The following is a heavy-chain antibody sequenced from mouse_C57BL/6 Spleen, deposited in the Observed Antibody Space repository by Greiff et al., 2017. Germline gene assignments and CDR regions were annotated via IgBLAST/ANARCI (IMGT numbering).Heavy chain of an antibody. J-gene: IGHJ1*03. CDR1: GFTFSSYA. CDR2: ISDGGSYT. CDR3: ARDEDYYGSTLYWYFDV. V-gene: IGHV5-4*01. D-gene: IGHD1-1*01. Sequence: DVKLVESGGGLVKPGGSLKLSCAASGFTFSSYAMSWVRQTPEKRLEWVATISDGGSYTYYPDNVKGRFTISRDNAKNNLYLQMSHLKSEDTAMYYCARDEDYYGSTLYWYFDVWGTGTTVTVSS.